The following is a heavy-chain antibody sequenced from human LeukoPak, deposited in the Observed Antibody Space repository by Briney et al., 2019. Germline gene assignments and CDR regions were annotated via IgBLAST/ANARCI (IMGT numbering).Heavy chain of an antibody. Sequence: PSQTLSLTCTVSGGSISSGGYYWSWIRQPPGKGLEWIGYIYHSGSTYYNPSLKSRVTISVDTSKNQFSLKLSSVTAADTAVYYCARYFKGGWYYFDYWGQGTLVTVSS. CDR3: ARYFKGGWYYFDY. CDR2: IYHSGST. J-gene: IGHJ4*02. CDR1: GGSISSGGYY. D-gene: IGHD6-19*01. V-gene: IGHV4-30-2*01.